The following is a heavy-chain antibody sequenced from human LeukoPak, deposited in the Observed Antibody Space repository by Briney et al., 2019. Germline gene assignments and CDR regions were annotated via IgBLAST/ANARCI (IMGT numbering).Heavy chain of an antibody. CDR3: ARSQNYYGSGDY. V-gene: IGHV4-61*01. D-gene: IGHD3-10*01. CDR2: IYYSGST. Sequence: SETLSLTCTVSGGSVSNGNYYWSWLRQPPGKALEWIGYIYYSGSTYYNPSLEGRVTISVDTSKNQFSVKLSSVTTADTAVYCCARSQNYYGSGDYWSQGTLVTVSS. J-gene: IGHJ4*02. CDR1: GGSVSNGNYY.